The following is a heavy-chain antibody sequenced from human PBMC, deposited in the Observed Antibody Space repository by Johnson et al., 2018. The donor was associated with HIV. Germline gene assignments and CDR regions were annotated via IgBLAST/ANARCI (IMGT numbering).Heavy chain of an antibody. V-gene: IGHV3-25*04. D-gene: IGHD6-13*01. CDR1: GFTFSSYY. CDR3: AKRLESSSWSHDAFDI. J-gene: IGHJ3*02. Sequence: QLVESGGGLVQPGGSLRLSCAASGFTFSSYYMNCVRQAPGNGLELVGQVNPNGGSTYLIDSGKDRFNTSRDNAKNTLHLQMNSLRAEDTAVYYCAKRLESSSWSHDAFDIWGQGTMVTVSS. CDR2: VNPNGGST.